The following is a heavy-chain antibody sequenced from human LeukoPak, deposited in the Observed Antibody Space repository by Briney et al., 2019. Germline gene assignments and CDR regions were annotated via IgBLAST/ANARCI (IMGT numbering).Heavy chain of an antibody. CDR3: ARHYCSSTSCYYYMDV. CDR1: GGSISSSSYY. D-gene: IGHD2-2*01. J-gene: IGHJ6*03. CDR2: IYYSGST. Sequence: SETLSLTCTVSGGSISSSSYYWGWIRQPPGKGLEWIGSIYYSGSTYYNPSLKSRVTISVDTSKNQFSLKLSSVTAADTAVYYCARHYCSSTSCYYYMDVWGKGTTVTISS. V-gene: IGHV4-39*01.